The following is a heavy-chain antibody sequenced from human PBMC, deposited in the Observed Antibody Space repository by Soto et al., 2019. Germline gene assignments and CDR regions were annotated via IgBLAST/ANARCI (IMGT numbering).Heavy chain of an antibody. CDR3: ARVKLGYCISTSCYHDY. Sequence: SETLSLTCTVSGVSISSGGYYLPWIRPHPGKGLEWIGYIYYSGSTYYNPSLKSRVTISVDTSKNQFSLYLQMNSLRAEDTAVYYCARVKLGYCISTSCYHDYWGQGTLVTVSS. D-gene: IGHD2-2*01. J-gene: IGHJ4*02. V-gene: IGHV4-31*03. CDR1: GVSISSGGYY. CDR2: IYYSGST.